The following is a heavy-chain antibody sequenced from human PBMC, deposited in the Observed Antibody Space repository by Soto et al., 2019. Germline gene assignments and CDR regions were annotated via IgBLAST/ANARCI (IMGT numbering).Heavy chain of an antibody. Sequence: QVQLQESGPGLEKPSETLSLTCTVSGASISNYYWSWIRQPAGKGLEWIGSIYASGNTNYNPYLKSRVTMSVDTSKTQVSLNLNSVTAADTAVYYCARESRSAAGTVEYGGQGTLVTVSS. D-gene: IGHD6-13*01. V-gene: IGHV4-4*07. CDR3: ARESRSAAGTVEY. J-gene: IGHJ4*02. CDR2: IYASGNT. CDR1: GASISNYY.